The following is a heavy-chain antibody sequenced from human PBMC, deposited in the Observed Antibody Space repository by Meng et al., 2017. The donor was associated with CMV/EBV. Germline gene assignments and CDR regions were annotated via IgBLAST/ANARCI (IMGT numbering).Heavy chain of an antibody. V-gene: IGHV3-48*03. CDR1: GFTFSSYE. CDR2: ISSSGSTI. Sequence: GESLKISCAASGFTFSSYEMNWVRQAPGKGLEWVSYISSSGSTIYYADSVKGRFTISRDNAKNSLYLQMNSLRAEDTAVYYCAREKDGYNPYYYGMDVWGQGTTVTVSS. CDR3: AREKDGYNPYYYGMDV. D-gene: IGHD5-24*01. J-gene: IGHJ6*02.